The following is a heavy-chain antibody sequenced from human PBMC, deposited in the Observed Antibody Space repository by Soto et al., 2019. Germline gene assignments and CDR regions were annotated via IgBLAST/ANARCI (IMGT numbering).Heavy chain of an antibody. CDR1: GFSFCSYA. D-gene: IGHD3-3*01. CDR3: ARWSYLDY. J-gene: IGHJ4*02. CDR2: ISGSDGKT. Sequence: AGSLRLSCAASGFSFCSYALSWFRQAPLKWLEWVSTISGSDGKTFYADSVKGRFSISRDTSQSTLYLQMNSLRADDTAMYYCARWSYLDYWGQGTRVTVSS. V-gene: IGHV3-23*01.